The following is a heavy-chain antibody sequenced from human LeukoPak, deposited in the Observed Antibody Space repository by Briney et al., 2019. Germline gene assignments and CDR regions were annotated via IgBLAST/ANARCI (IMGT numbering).Heavy chain of an antibody. CDR3: ARARVMTTVSPFDY. J-gene: IGHJ4*02. Sequence: ASVKVSCKASGYTFTSYGISWVRQAPGQGLEWMGWISAYNGNTNYAQNLQGRVTMTTDTSTSTAYMELRSLRSDDTAVYYCARARVMTTVSPFDYWGQGTLVTVSS. V-gene: IGHV1-18*01. CDR2: ISAYNGNT. D-gene: IGHD4-17*01. CDR1: GYTFTSYG.